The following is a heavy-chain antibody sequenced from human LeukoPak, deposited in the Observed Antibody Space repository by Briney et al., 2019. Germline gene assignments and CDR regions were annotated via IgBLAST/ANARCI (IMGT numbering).Heavy chain of an antibody. V-gene: IGHV1-46*01. CDR1: GYTFTSNY. CDR3: ARDQEGFDY. CDR2: IYPRDGST. Sequence: ASVKVSCTASGYTFTSNYIHWVRQAPGQGLEWMGMIYPRDGSTSYAQKFQGRVTVTRDTSTSTVHMELCGLRSEDTAVYYCARDQEGFDYWGQGTQVTVSS. J-gene: IGHJ4*02.